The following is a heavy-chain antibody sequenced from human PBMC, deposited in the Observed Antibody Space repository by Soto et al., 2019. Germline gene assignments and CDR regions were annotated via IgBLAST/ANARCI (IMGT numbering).Heavy chain of an antibody. CDR3: ARSGVDDRPSYIWFYFDY. CDR2: IYYDGRT. Sequence: PSETLSVTCTVSCASISSCYWSWIRQSPGKGLKWIAYIYYDGRTHYNPSVRSRVIISVDTSKNQFSLILTSVTAADTAVYHCARSGVDDRPSYIWFYFDYWGQGSLVT. J-gene: IGHJ4*02. V-gene: IGHV4-30-4*01. CDR1: CASISSCY. D-gene: IGHD3-10*01.